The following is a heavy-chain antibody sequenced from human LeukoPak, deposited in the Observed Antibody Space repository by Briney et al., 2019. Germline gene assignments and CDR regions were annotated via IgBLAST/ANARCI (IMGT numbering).Heavy chain of an antibody. D-gene: IGHD5-24*01. CDR1: GYTFTSYD. Sequence: ASVKVSCKASGYTFTSYDINWVRQSTGHGLEWMGWINPNSGGTNYAQKFQGWVTMTRDTSIITAYMELSRLRYDDTAVYYCTRGRDGYNYLFDYWGQGTLVTVSS. CDR2: INPNSGGT. CDR3: TRGRDGYNYLFDY. V-gene: IGHV1-2*04. J-gene: IGHJ4*02.